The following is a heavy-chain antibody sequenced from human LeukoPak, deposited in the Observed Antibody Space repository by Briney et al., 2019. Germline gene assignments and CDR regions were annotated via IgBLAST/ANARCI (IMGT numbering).Heavy chain of an antibody. D-gene: IGHD3-10*01. CDR3: AKGGDTMVRGARDFGPKLAQGKYYFDY. J-gene: IGHJ4*02. CDR1: GFTFSSYA. Sequence: GGSLRLSCAASGFTFSSYAMSWVRQAPGKGLEWVSAISGSGGSTYYADSVKGRFTISRDNSKNTLYLRMNSLRAEDTAVYYCAKGGDTMVRGARDFGPKLAQGKYYFDYWGQGTLVTVSS. CDR2: ISGSGGST. V-gene: IGHV3-23*01.